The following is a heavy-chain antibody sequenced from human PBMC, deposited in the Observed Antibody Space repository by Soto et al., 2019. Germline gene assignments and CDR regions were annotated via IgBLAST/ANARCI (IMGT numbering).Heavy chain of an antibody. V-gene: IGHV4-59*03. CDR2: IYHMGGT. CDR1: GASINRDY. D-gene: IGHD5-12*01. J-gene: IGHJ5*02. Sequence: ETLSLTCTVSGASINRDYWSWIRQSPGKGLEWIGYIYHMGGTDYNPSLKSRVTISIDKSKNQFSLNLRSVTAADTAVYFCARFTYKSGFNWFDPWGQGTQVTVSS. CDR3: ARFTYKSGFNWFDP.